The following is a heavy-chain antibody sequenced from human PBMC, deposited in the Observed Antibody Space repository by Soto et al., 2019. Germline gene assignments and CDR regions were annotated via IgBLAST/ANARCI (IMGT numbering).Heavy chain of an antibody. D-gene: IGHD2-15*01. CDR2: TYYRSKWYN. CDR1: GDSVSSNSAA. J-gene: IGHJ6*02. V-gene: IGHV6-1*01. CDR3: ARGVVVDAQGYYYYGMDL. Sequence: SQTLSLTCAISGDSVSSNSAAWNWIRQSPSRGLEWLGRTYYRSKWYNDYAVSVKSRITINPDTSKNQFSLQLNSVTPEDTAVYYCARGVVVDAQGYYYYGMDLWGQGTTVTVSS.